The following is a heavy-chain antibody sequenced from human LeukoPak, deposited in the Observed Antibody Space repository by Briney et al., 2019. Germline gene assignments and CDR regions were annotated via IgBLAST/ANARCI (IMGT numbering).Heavy chain of an antibody. CDR3: AKDVVGYSSSSVY. CDR1: GFTFSSYA. J-gene: IGHJ4*02. D-gene: IGHD6-6*01. CDR2: ISGSGGST. Sequence: GGSLGLSCAASGFTFSSYAMSWVRQAPGKGLEWVSAISGSGGSTYYADSVKGRFTISRDNSKNTLYLQMNSLRAEDTAVYYCAKDVVGYSSSSVYWGQGTLVTVSS. V-gene: IGHV3-23*01.